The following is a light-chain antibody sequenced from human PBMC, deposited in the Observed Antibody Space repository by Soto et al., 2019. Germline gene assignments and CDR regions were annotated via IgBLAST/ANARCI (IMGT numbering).Light chain of an antibody. CDR2: KAS. CDR3: QQYKDNWT. V-gene: IGKV1-5*03. J-gene: IGKJ1*01. CDR1: QSISSW. Sequence: DIQMTQSPSSLSASVGDRVTITFRASQSISSWLAWYQQKPGKAPKLVIYKASTLQSGVPSRFSGSGSGTEFTLAISSLQPDDSATYDCQQYKDNWTFGQGTKVEIK.